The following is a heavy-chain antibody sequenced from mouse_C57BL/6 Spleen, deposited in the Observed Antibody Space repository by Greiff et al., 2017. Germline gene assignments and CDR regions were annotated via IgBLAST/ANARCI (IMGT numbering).Heavy chain of an antibody. V-gene: IGHV1-54*01. D-gene: IGHD1-1*01. CDR2: INPGSGGT. CDR1: GYAFTNYL. J-gene: IGHJ1*03. CDR3: ARSDYGSPYWYFDV. Sequence: VHLVESGAELVRPGTSVKVSCKASGYAFTNYLIEWVKQRPGQGLEWIGVINPGSGGTNYNEKFKGKATLTADKSSSTAYMQLSSLTSEDSAVYFCARSDYGSPYWYFDVWGTGTTVTVSS.